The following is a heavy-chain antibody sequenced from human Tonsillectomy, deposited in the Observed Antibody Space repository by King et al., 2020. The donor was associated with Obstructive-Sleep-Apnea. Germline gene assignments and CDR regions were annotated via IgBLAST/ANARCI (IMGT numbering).Heavy chain of an antibody. D-gene: IGHD3-9*01. J-gene: IGHJ6*02. V-gene: IGHV3-30*02. Sequence: VQLVESGGGVVQPGRSLRLSCAASGFTFSNYGMHWVRQAPGKGLEWVAFIRYDGSNKYDVDSVKGRLTISRDNSKKTRYLQMNSLRAEDTAVYYCAKDPTNYDILTGDYYYYGMDVWGQGTTVTVSS. CDR1: GFTFSNYG. CDR2: IRYDGSNK. CDR3: AKDPTNYDILTGDYYYYGMDV.